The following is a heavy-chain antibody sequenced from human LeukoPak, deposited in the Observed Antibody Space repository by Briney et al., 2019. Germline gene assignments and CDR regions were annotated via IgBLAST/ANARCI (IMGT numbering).Heavy chain of an antibody. D-gene: IGHD3-22*01. V-gene: IGHV1-2*06. CDR3: ARSDSSGYYYIY. Sequence: ASVKVSCKASGYTFTGYYMHWVRQAPGQGLEWMGRINPNSGGTNYAQKFQGRVTMTRDTSISTAYMELSRLRSDDTAVYYCARSDSSGYYYIYWGQGTLVTVSS. CDR1: GYTFTGYY. CDR2: INPNSGGT. J-gene: IGHJ4*02.